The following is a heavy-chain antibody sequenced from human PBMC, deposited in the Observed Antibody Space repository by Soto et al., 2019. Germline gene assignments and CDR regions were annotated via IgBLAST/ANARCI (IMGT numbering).Heavy chain of an antibody. V-gene: IGHV5-51*01. D-gene: IGHD3-10*01. CDR1: GYTFTDYW. J-gene: IGHJ6*02. CDR2: IYPGDSDT. CDR3: ARHLNYGSGYYYYYGMDV. Sequence: VESLKISCKGSGYTFTDYWIGWVRELPGKGLEWMGIIYPGDSDTRYSPSFQGHVTITADKSISTAYLQWSSLKASDTAMYYCARHLNYGSGYYYYYGMDVWGQGTTVTVSS.